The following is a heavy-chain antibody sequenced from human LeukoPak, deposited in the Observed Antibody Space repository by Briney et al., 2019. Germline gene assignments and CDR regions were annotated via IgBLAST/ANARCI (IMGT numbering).Heavy chain of an antibody. CDR2: ISAYNGNT. D-gene: IGHD3-3*01. J-gene: IGHJ6*02. V-gene: IGHV1-18*01. CDR3: ARDYYDFWSGPRYGMDA. CDR1: GYTFTSYD. Sequence: ASVRVSCKASGYTFTSYDISWVRQAPGQGLEWMGWISAYNGNTNYAQKLQGRVTMTTDTSTSTAYMELRSLRSDDTAVYYCARDYYDFWSGPRYGMDAWGQGTTVTVSS.